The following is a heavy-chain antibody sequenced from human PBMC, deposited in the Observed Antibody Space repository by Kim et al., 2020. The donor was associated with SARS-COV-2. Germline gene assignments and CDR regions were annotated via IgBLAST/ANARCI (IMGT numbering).Heavy chain of an antibody. CDR1: GGSISSSSYY. V-gene: IGHV4-39*01. CDR3: VSYNPFNNWFDP. Sequence: SETLSLTCTVSGGSISSSSYYWGWIRQPPGKGLEWIGSIYYSGSTYYNPSLKSRVTISVDTSKNQFSLKLSSVTAADTAVYYCVSYNPFNNWFDPWGQGTLVTVSS. CDR2: IYYSGST. D-gene: IGHD1-1*01. J-gene: IGHJ5*02.